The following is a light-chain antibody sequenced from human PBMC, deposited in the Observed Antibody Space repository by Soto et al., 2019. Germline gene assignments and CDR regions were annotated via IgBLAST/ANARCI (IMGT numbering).Light chain of an antibody. CDR1: QSLLHSNGYNY. V-gene: IGKV2-28*01. Sequence: EIVITQSPLSLPVTPGEPASISCRSSQSLLHSNGYNYLDWYLQKPGQSTQLLIYLGSNRASGVPDRFSGSGSGTDFTLKISRVEAEDVGVYYCMQALQPTFGQGTRLEIK. CDR2: LGS. CDR3: MQALQPT. J-gene: IGKJ5*01.